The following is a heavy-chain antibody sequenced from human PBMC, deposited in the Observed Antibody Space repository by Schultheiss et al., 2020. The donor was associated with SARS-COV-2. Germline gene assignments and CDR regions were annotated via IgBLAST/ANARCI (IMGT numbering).Heavy chain of an antibody. CDR2: IYYSGST. Sequence: SQTLSLTCAVSGGSISRDDLSWSWIRQPPGKGLEWIGYIYYSGSTHYNPSLKSRVTISIDTSKNQFSLTLTSVTAADTAVYYCARKAWGDGMDVWGQGTTVTVSS. CDR3: ARKAWGDGMDV. D-gene: IGHD7-27*01. J-gene: IGHJ6*02. CDR1: GGSISRDDLS. V-gene: IGHV4-30-2*02.